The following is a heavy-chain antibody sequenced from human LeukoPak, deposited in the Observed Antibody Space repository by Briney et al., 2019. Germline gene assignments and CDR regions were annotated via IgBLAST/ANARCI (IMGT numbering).Heavy chain of an antibody. CDR2: ISWNSGSI. CDR3: AKDFYRLGEFDAFDL. V-gene: IGHV3-9*01. Sequence: GRSLRLSCAASGFTFDDYAMHWVRQAPGKGLEWVSGISWNSGSIGYADSVKGRFTISRDNAKNSLYLQMNSLRAEDTALYYCAKDFYRLGEFDAFDLWGQGTMVIVSS. D-gene: IGHD3-16*01. J-gene: IGHJ3*01. CDR1: GFTFDDYA.